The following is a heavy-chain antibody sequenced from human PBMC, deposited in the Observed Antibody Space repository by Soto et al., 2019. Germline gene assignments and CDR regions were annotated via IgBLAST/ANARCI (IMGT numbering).Heavy chain of an antibody. V-gene: IGHV3-33*01. CDR2: IWYDGSNK. J-gene: IGHJ5*02. D-gene: IGHD6-19*01. CDR3: ARGYSSGWYGWFDP. Sequence: GGSLRLSCAASGFTFSSYGMHWVRQAPGKGLEWVAVIWYDGSNKYYADSVKGRFTISRDNSKNTLYLQMNSLRAEGTAAYYCARGYSSGWYGWFDPWGQGTLVTVSS. CDR1: GFTFSSYG.